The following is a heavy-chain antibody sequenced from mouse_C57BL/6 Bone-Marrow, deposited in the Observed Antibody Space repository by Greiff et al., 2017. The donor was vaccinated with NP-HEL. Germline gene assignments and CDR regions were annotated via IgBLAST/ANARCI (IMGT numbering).Heavy chain of an antibody. D-gene: IGHD1-1*01. J-gene: IGHJ1*03. CDR1: GISITTGNYR. Sequence: VQLKQSGPGLVKPSQTVFLTCTVTGISITTGNYRWSWIRQFPGNKLEWIGYIYYSGTITYNPSLTSRTTITRDTPKNQFFLEMNSLTAEDTATYYCARDPFITTVGYFDVWGTGTTVTVSS. V-gene: IGHV3-5*01. CDR2: IYYSGTI. CDR3: ARDPFITTVGYFDV.